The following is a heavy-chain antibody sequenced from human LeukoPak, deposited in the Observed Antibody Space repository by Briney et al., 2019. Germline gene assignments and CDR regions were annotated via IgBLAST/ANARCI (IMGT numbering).Heavy chain of an antibody. J-gene: IGHJ4*02. D-gene: IGHD2-15*01. V-gene: IGHV3-21*01. CDR2: ISSSSSYI. Sequence: GGSLRLSCAASGFTFSSYSMNWVRQAPGKGLEWVSSISSSSSYIYYADSVKGRFTISRDNAKNSLYLQMNSLRAEDTAVYYCARAGGGGLGYFDSWGQGTLVTVSS. CDR1: GFTFSSYS. CDR3: ARAGGGGLGYFDS.